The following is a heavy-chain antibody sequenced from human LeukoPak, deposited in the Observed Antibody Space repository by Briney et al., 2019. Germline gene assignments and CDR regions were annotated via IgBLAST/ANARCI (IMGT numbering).Heavy chain of an antibody. D-gene: IGHD2-21*02. Sequence: RGSLRLSCAASGFTFSDYCMTWVRQAPGKGPEWVANIREDGRKAYYVDSVMGRFTISRDNVKNSLYLQMNYLRAEDTAVYYCARDQVGGHYQFWGQGALVAASS. CDR2: IREDGRKA. V-gene: IGHV3-7*01. CDR3: ARDQVGGHYQF. CDR1: GFTFSDYC. J-gene: IGHJ4*02.